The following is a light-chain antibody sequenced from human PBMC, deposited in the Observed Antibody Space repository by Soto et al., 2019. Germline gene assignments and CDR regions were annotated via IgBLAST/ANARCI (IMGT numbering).Light chain of an antibody. CDR2: DAS. Sequence: TQSAATGSLSPGRTSTRSCRASQSVSSYLAWYKQKPGQAPRLLIYDASTRATGIPARFSGSGSGTEFTLPISSLQSEDFAVYSCLQYPNLWAFGQGTKVDIK. CDR3: LQYPNLWA. V-gene: IGKV3-15*01. CDR1: QSVSSY. J-gene: IGKJ1*01.